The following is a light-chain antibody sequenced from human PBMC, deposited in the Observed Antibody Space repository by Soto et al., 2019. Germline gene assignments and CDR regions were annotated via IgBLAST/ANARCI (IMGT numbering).Light chain of an antibody. CDR3: SSYTSSSTV. Sequence: QSALTQPASVSGSPGQSITISCTGTSSDVGGYNYVSWYQQHPGKAPKLMIYDVSNRPSGISNRFSGSKSGNTASLTISGLKAEDEADDYCSSYTSSSTVFGGGTKLTVL. V-gene: IGLV2-14*01. CDR1: SSDVGGYNY. J-gene: IGLJ2*01. CDR2: DVS.